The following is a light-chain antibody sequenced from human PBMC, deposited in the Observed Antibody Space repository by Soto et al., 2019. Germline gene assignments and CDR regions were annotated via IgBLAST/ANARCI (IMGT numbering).Light chain of an antibody. J-gene: IGKJ2*01. CDR1: QGISSY. V-gene: IGKV1-8*01. Sequence: AIRMTLSPSSFSASTGDRVTITCRASQGISSYLAWYQQKPGKAPKLLIYAASTLLSGVPSRFSGSGSGTDFTLTIASLQPEDFSTYYCQQSDSTPYTFGQGTKVDIK. CDR3: QQSDSTPYT. CDR2: AAS.